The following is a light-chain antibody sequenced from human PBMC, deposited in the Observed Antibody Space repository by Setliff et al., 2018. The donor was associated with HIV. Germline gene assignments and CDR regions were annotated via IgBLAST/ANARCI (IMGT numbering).Light chain of an antibody. J-gene: IGLJ1*01. CDR2: DVS. CDR3: CSYAGNAYV. CDR1: SSDVGGYNY. Sequence: QSVLTQPRSVSGSPGQSVTISCTGTSSDVGGYNYVSWYHQHPGKAPKLMISDVSKRPSGVPDRFPGSKSGNTASLTISGLQAEDEADYYCCSYAGNAYVFGAGTKVTVL. V-gene: IGLV2-11*01.